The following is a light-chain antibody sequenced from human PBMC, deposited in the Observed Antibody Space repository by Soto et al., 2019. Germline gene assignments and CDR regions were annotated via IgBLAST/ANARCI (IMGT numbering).Light chain of an antibody. V-gene: IGKV1-5*01. Sequence: DIQMTQSPSTLSASVGDRVTITCRASQSISSGLAWYQQKPGKAPKLLIYDASSLESGVPSRFSGSGSGTEFTLTISSLQPDDFATYYCQQYNSSPYTFGQGPKLEIK. J-gene: IGKJ2*01. CDR2: DAS. CDR1: QSISSG. CDR3: QQYNSSPYT.